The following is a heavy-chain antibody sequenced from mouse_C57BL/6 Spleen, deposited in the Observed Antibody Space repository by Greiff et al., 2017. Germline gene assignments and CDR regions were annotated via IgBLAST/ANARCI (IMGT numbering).Heavy chain of an antibody. V-gene: IGHV1-82*01. J-gene: IGHJ2*01. CDR1: GYAFSSSW. CDR3: ARSGSNYYFDY. Sequence: VQLQQSGPELVKPGASVKISCKASGYAFSSSWMNWVKQRPGKGLEWIGRIYPGDGATNYNGKFKGKATLTADKSSSTAYMQLSSLTSEDSAVYFCARSGSNYYFDYWGQGTTLTVSS. D-gene: IGHD2-5*01. CDR2: IYPGDGAT.